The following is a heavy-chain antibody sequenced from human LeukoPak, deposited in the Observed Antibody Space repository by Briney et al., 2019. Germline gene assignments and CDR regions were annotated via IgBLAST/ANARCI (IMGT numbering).Heavy chain of an antibody. Sequence: SETLSLTCTVSGGSISSYYWSWIRQPPGKGLEWIGYIYYSGSTNYNPSLKSRVTISVDTSKNQFSLKLSSVTAADTAVYYCARVGTYRYFDLWGRGTLVTVSS. D-gene: IGHD2-2*02. CDR1: GGSISSYY. V-gene: IGHV4-59*01. CDR3: ARVGTYRYFDL. CDR2: IYYSGST. J-gene: IGHJ2*01.